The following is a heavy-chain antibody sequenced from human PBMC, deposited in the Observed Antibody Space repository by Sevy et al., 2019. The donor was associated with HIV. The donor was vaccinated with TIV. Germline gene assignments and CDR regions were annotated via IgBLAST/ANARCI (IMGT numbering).Heavy chain of an antibody. CDR1: GGSFSGYY. CDR3: ARVPRGWTYYDFWSGPANWFDP. V-gene: IGHV4-34*01. Sequence: SETLSLTCAVYGGSFSGYYWSWIRQPPGKGLEWIGEINHSGSTNYNPSLKSRVTISVDTSKNQFSLKLSSVTAADTAVYYCARVPRGWTYYDFWSGPANWFDPWGQGTLVTVSS. CDR2: INHSGST. D-gene: IGHD3-3*01. J-gene: IGHJ5*02.